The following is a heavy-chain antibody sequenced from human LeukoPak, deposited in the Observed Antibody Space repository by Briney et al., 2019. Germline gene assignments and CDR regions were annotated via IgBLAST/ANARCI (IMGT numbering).Heavy chain of an antibody. CDR3: AQRVGYCSSTSCYNWFDP. J-gene: IGHJ5*02. CDR1: GYTFTSYD. D-gene: IGHD2-2*01. V-gene: IGHV1-8*01. CDR2: MNPNSGNT. Sequence: GASVKVSCKASGYTFTSYDINWARQATGQGLEWMGWMNPNSGNTGYAQKFQGRVTMARNTSISTAYMELSSLRSEDTAVYYCAQRVGYCSSTSCYNWFDPWGQGTLVTVSS.